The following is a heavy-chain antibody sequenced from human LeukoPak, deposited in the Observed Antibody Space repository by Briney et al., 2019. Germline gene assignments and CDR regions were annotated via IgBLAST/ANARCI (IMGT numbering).Heavy chain of an antibody. CDR3: AKGWAARYYFDY. J-gene: IGHJ4*02. V-gene: IGHV3-23*01. CDR2: ISGSGGST. Sequence: PGGSLRLSCAASGSTFSSYAMSWVRQAPGKGLEWVSAISGSGGSTYYADSVKGRFTISRDNSKNTLYLQMNSLRAEDTAVYYCAKGWAARYYFDYWGQGTLVAVSS. D-gene: IGHD6-6*01. CDR1: GSTFSSYA.